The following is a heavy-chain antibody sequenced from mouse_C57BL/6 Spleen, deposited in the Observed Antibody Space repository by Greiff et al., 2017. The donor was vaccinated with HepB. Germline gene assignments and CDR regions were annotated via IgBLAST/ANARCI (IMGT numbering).Heavy chain of an antibody. D-gene: IGHD2-4*01. Sequence: VQLQQSGAELVKPGASVKLSCKASGYTFTSYWMHWVKQRPGQGLEWIGMIHPNSGSTNYNEKFKSKATLTVDKSSSTAYMQLSSLTSEDSAVYSCARPSIITTGYYYAMDYWGQGTSVTVSS. V-gene: IGHV1-64*01. CDR2: IHPNSGST. J-gene: IGHJ4*01. CDR1: GYTFTSYW. CDR3: ARPSIITTGYYYAMDY.